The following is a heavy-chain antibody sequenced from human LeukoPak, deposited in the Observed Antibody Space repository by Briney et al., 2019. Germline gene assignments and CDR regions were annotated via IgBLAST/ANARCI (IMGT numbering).Heavy chain of an antibody. Sequence: GGPRQISGQGPGSPFASYWIGGVRQVPGKGREWMGIIYPGDADTRYTPSFQGQVTISADKSISTAYLQWSSLKASDTAMYYCARRDSSSWYGDYWGQGTLVTVSS. CDR1: GSPFASYW. J-gene: IGHJ4*02. V-gene: IGHV5-51*01. CDR2: IYPGDADT. D-gene: IGHD6-13*01. CDR3: ARRDSSSWYGDY.